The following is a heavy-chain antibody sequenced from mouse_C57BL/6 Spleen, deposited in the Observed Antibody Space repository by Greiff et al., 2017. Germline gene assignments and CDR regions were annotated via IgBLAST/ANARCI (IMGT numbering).Heavy chain of an antibody. Sequence: QVQLQQSGAELVRPGASVTLSCKASGYTFTDYEMHWVKQTPVHGLEWIGAIDPETGGTAYNQKFKGKAILTADKSSSTAYMELRSLTSEDSAVYYCTTTTVVEGAYWGQGTLVTVSA. J-gene: IGHJ3*01. D-gene: IGHD1-1*01. V-gene: IGHV1-15*01. CDR2: IDPETGGT. CDR3: TTTTVVEGAY. CDR1: GYTFTDYE.